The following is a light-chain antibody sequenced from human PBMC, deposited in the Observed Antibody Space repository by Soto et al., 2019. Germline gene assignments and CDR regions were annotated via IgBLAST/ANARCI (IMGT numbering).Light chain of an antibody. CDR1: QTISSNY. Sequence: EIVLTQSPGTLSVSPGERATLSCRASQTISSNYLAWYQQKPGQAPSLLISGTSSRATGIPDRFSGSGSGTDFTLTISRLEPEDSAIYYCQQYVSWTFGQGTKVEIK. V-gene: IGKV3-20*01. CDR3: QQYVSWT. CDR2: GTS. J-gene: IGKJ1*01.